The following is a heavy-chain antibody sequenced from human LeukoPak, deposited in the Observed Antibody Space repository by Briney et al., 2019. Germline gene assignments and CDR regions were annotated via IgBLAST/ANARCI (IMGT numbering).Heavy chain of an antibody. CDR2: IYYSGST. Sequence: SETLSLTCTVSGGSISSSDYYWGWIRQPPGKGLEWIGSIYYSGSTYYNPSLKSRVTISVDTSKNQFSLKLSSVTAADTAVYYCANSANYGGNSGYFDCWGQGTLVTVSS. V-gene: IGHV4-39*01. D-gene: IGHD4-23*01. J-gene: IGHJ4*02. CDR1: GGSISSSDYY. CDR3: ANSANYGGNSGYFDC.